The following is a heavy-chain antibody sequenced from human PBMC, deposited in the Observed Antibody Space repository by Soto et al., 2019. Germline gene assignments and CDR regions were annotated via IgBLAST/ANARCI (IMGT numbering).Heavy chain of an antibody. CDR3: AKDASSSGNQVRRWFDP. V-gene: IGHV3-23*01. D-gene: IGHD6-19*01. CDR2: ISGSGGST. Sequence: PGGSLRLSCAASGFTFSSYAMSWVRQAPGKGLEWVSAISGSGGSTYYADSVKGRFTISRDNSKNTLYLQMNSLRAEDTAVYYCAKDASSSGNQVRRWFDPWGQGTLVTVSS. CDR1: GFTFSSYA. J-gene: IGHJ5*02.